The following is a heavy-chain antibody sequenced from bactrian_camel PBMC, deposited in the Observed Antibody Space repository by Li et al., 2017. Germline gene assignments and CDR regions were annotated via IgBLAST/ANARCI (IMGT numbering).Heavy chain of an antibody. CDR2: IESDGGSA. D-gene: IGHD5*01. J-gene: IGHJ4*01. Sequence: VQLVESGGGSVQAGGSLRLSCKVSGFTFSNYAMSWVRQAPGKGLEWVSAIESDGGSAFYVDSVKDRFTIARDNGRKMVSLQMNSLKPEDTAVYYCVTLRRVDYVVYRYWGQGTQVTVSS. V-gene: IGHV3S40*01. CDR3: VTLRRVDYVVYRY. CDR1: GFTFSNYA.